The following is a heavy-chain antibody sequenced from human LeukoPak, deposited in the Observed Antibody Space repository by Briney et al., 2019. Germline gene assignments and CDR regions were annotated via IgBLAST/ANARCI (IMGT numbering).Heavy chain of an antibody. CDR1: GYTLTELS. CDR3: ATSFGYYFDY. Sequence: ASVRVSCTVSGYTLTELSMHWVRQAPGKGLEWMGGFDPEDGETIYAQKFQGRVTMTEDTSTDTAYMELSSLRSEDTAVYYCATSFGYYFDYWGQGTLVTVSS. CDR2: FDPEDGET. V-gene: IGHV1-24*01. J-gene: IGHJ4*02. D-gene: IGHD3-10*01.